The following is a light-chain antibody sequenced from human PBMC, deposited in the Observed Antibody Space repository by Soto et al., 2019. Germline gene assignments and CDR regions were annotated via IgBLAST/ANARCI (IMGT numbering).Light chain of an antibody. Sequence: DVQMTQSPSSLSASVGDRVTISCRASQSISFYLNWYQQKPGKAPKLLIYAASSLQSGVPSRFSGSGSGTDFTLTISSLQPEDFATYYCQQNYIAPPLTFGGGTKVEIK. J-gene: IGKJ4*01. V-gene: IGKV1-39*01. CDR1: QSISFY. CDR2: AAS. CDR3: QQNYIAPPLT.